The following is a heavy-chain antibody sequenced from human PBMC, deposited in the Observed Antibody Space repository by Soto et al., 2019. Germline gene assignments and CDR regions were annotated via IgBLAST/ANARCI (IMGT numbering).Heavy chain of an antibody. CDR1: GGSVSSSNYY. CDR2: IYYSGNT. D-gene: IGHD3-10*01. V-gene: IGHV4-39*01. CDR3: ARASGANIDY. Sequence: SETLSLTCIVSGGSVSSSNYYWGWVRQSPGKGLEWIGSIYYSGNTYYNPSLESRVTISVDKSNNEFSLKVISVTAADTAVYYCARASGANIDYWGQGNLVTVSS. J-gene: IGHJ4*02.